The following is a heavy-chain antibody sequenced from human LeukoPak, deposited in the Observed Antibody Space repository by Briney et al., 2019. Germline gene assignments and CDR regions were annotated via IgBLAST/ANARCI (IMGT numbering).Heavy chain of an antibody. D-gene: IGHD2-8*01. CDR3: ARQAPGNDAHRFDP. CDR1: GGSVNYYY. J-gene: IGHJ5*02. CDR2: IHYSGST. V-gene: IGHV4-59*08. Sequence: SSETLSLTCTVSGGSVNYYYWSWIRQPPGKDLEWIGYIHYSGSTNYNPSLKSRVTNSIDTSNNEFYLKLSSVTAADTAMYYCARQAPGNDAHRFDPWGQGTLVTVSS.